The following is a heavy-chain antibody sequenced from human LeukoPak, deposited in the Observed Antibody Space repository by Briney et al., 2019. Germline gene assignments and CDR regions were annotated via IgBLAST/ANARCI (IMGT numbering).Heavy chain of an antibody. D-gene: IGHD6-19*01. CDR2: ISSGSSIM. CDR3: ARDRGSGDSFDL. Sequence: PGGSLRLSCVASGFTFGSYSMNWVRQAPGKGLEWVSYISSGSSIMYYADSVKGRFSISRDNSKNTLYLQMNTLRAEDTGVYYCARDRGSGDSFDLWGQGAMVTVSS. CDR1: GFTFGSYS. V-gene: IGHV3-48*01. J-gene: IGHJ3*01.